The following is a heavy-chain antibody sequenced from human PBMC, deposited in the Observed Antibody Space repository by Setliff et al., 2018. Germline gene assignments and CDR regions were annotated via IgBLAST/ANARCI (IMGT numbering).Heavy chain of an antibody. CDR1: GYTFTSYY. CDR2: INPSGGST. V-gene: IGHV1-46*01. CDR3: ARDASYNFWSGYRGAFDY. J-gene: IGHJ4*02. Sequence: ASVKVSCKASGYTFTSYYMHWVRQAPGQGPEWMGIINPSGGSTSYAQKFQGRVTMTRDTSTSTVYMELSSLRSEDTAVYYCARDASYNFWSGYRGAFDYWGQGTLVTVS. D-gene: IGHD3-3*01.